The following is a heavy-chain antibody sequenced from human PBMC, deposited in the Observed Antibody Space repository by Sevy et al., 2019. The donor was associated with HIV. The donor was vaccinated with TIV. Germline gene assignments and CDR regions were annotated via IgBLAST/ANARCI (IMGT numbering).Heavy chain of an antibody. Sequence: GGSLRLSCAASGFTFDDYGMSWVRQAPGKGLEWVSGINWNGGSISYADSVRGRFTISRDNAKNSLYLQMNSLRAEDTAFYYCARSGDDSSGFYCCWFDPWGQGTLVTVSS. J-gene: IGHJ5*02. CDR1: GFTFDDYG. CDR3: ARSGDDSSGFYCCWFDP. D-gene: IGHD3-22*01. V-gene: IGHV3-20*04. CDR2: INWNGGSI.